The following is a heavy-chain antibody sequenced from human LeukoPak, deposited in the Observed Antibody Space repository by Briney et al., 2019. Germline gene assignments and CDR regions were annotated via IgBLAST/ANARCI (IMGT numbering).Heavy chain of an antibody. V-gene: IGHV3-30-3*01. Sequence: GRSLSLPCASSGFTLSSYAMHWVRQAPGKGLEWVAVISYDGSNKYYADSVKGRFTISRDNSKNTLYLQMNSLTAEDTAVYYCARDLEWLRLGDAFDIWGQGTMVTVSS. J-gene: IGHJ3*02. CDR2: ISYDGSNK. CDR3: ARDLEWLRLGDAFDI. D-gene: IGHD5-12*01. CDR1: GFTLSSYA.